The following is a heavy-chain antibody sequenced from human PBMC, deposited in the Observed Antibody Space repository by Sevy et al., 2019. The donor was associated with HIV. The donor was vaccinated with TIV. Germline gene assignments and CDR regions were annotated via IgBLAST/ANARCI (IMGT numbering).Heavy chain of an antibody. Sequence: ASVKVSCKASGGAFSTSPINWVRQAAGQGLEWMGGIIPLFGTTKYAQKFQGRVRIIADESTSTAFLEMNNLRSEDTAVYYCARTDYYDSSGYFYFDYWGQGTLVTVSS. D-gene: IGHD3-22*01. J-gene: IGHJ4*02. CDR1: GGAFSTSP. CDR2: IIPLFGTT. CDR3: ARTDYYDSSGYFYFDY. V-gene: IGHV1-69*13.